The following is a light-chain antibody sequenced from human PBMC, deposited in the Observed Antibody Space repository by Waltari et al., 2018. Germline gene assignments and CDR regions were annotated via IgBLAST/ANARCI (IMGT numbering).Light chain of an antibody. Sequence: DIAMTQSPATLSLSPGERATLSCRASQSVNRNLAWYQQKPGQPPRILIYGVSSRATGIPDRFTGSGSGMEFTLTISSLEPEDVGIYHCQQSIQWPYTFGQGTKVEIK. CDR3: QQSIQWPYT. CDR2: GVS. J-gene: IGKJ2*01. V-gene: IGKV3D-15*01. CDR1: QSVNRN.